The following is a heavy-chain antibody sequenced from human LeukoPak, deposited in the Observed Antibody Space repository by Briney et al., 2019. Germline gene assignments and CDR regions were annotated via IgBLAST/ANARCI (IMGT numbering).Heavy chain of an antibody. CDR2: INPNSGGT. CDR1: GYTFTGYY. CDR3: AKVTATTFDY. Sequence: ASVKVSCKASGYTFTGYYMHWVRQAPGQGLEWMGWINPNSGGTNYAQEFQGRVTMTRDTSISTAYMELNRLTSDDTAVYYCAKVTATTFDYWGQGTLVTVSS. V-gene: IGHV1-2*02. J-gene: IGHJ4*02. D-gene: IGHD2-21*02.